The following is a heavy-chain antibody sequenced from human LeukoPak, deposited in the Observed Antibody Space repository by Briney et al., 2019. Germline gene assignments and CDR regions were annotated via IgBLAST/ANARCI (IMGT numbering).Heavy chain of an antibody. V-gene: IGHV1-2*02. Sequence: GASVKVSCNASGYTFTGYYMHWVRQAPGQGLEWMGWINPNSGGTNYAQKFQGRVTMTRDTSISTAYMELSRLRSDDTAVYYCARDRKNLYYCSGGSCHEGIDYWGQGTLVTVSS. J-gene: IGHJ4*02. CDR2: INPNSGGT. CDR3: ARDRKNLYYCSGGSCHEGIDY. CDR1: GYTFTGYY. D-gene: IGHD2-15*01.